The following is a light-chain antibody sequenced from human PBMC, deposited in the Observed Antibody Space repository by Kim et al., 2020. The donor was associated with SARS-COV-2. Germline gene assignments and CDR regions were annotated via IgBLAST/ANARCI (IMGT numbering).Light chain of an antibody. CDR2: AAS. CDR3: QQYYSYPVT. J-gene: IGKJ3*01. V-gene: IGKV1-8*01. CDR1: QYISSH. Sequence: AIRITQSPSSLSASTGDTVTITCRASQYISSHLGWYQQKPGKVPKLLIYAASTLQSGVPSRFSGSGSGTDFTLTISRLQPEDFATYYCQQYYSYPVTFGPGTKVDIK.